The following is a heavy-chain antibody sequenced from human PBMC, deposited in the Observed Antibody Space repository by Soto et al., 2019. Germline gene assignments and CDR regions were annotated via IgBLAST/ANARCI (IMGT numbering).Heavy chain of an antibody. Sequence: QVHLVQSGAEVKKPGSSVRVSCKASGGTYRNYAVNWVRQAPGQVLEWMGGIIPISGTTNYAQKFQGRVTITADESTSTAYMELRRLRSEDTAVYFCARDEGDESSGYYDVNYWGQGTLVTVSS. D-gene: IGHD3-22*01. V-gene: IGHV1-69*01. CDR2: IIPISGTT. CDR1: GGTYRNYA. J-gene: IGHJ4*02. CDR3: ARDEGDESSGYYDVNY.